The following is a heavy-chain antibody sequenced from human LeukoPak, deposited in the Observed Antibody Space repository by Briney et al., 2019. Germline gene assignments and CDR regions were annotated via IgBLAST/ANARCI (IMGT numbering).Heavy chain of an antibody. Sequence: GGSLRLSCAASGFTFSSYAMSWVRQAPGKGLEWVSAISGSGGSTYYADPVKGRFTISRDNSKNTLYLQTNSLRAEDTAVYYCAKSWGEYYDYVWAGDYWGQGTLVTVSS. J-gene: IGHJ4*02. CDR2: ISGSGGST. V-gene: IGHV3-23*01. CDR3: AKSWGEYYDYVWAGDY. CDR1: GFTFSSYA. D-gene: IGHD3-16*01.